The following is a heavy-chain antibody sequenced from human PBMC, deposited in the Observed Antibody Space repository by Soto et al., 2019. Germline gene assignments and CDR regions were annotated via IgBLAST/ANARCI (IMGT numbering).Heavy chain of an antibody. CDR2: IYYSGST. Sequence: SETLSITCTVSGGSISSYYWSWIRQPPGKGLEWIGYIYYSGSTNYNPSLKSRVTISVDTSKNQFSLKLSSVTAADTAVYYCARVRIAVAGTVIAYWGQGTLVTVSS. CDR3: ARVRIAVAGTVIAY. V-gene: IGHV4-59*01. CDR1: GGSISSYY. D-gene: IGHD6-19*01. J-gene: IGHJ4*02.